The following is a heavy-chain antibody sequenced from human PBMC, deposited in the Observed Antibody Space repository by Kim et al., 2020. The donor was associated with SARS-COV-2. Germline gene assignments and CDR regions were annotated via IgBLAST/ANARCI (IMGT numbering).Heavy chain of an antibody. Sequence: ASVKVSCKVSGYTLTKFSMQWVRQAPGKGLEWMGGFDPEDGEIIYAQKFQGRVTMTEDTSTDTAYMELSSLRSEDTAIYYCATSGVIIRLYYYYPMDVWGQGTTVTVSS. CDR3: ATSGVIIRLYYYYPMDV. V-gene: IGHV1-24*01. CDR1: GYTLTKFS. D-gene: IGHD3-10*01. J-gene: IGHJ6*02. CDR2: FDPEDGEI.